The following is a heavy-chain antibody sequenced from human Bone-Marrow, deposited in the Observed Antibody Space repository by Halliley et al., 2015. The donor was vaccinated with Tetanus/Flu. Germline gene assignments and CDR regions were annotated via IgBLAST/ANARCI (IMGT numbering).Heavy chain of an antibody. CDR2: ISTYDGDT. CDR3: ARDANRRGNAYGYFGP. J-gene: IGHJ5*02. Sequence: QLVQSGAEVKEPGASVKVSCKASGYGFINFGISWVRQAPGQGLEWLGWISTYDGDTNYAQKFQDRVTMTTETSTNTVYMELGGLTSDGTAVYFCARDANRRGNAYGYFGPWGQGTLVTVSS. CDR1: GYGFINFG. D-gene: IGHD5-18*01. V-gene: IGHV1-18*01.